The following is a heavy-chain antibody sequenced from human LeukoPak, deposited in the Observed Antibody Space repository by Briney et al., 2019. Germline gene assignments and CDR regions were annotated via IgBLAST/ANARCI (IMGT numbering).Heavy chain of an antibody. Sequence: PSETLSLTCAVSGYSISSGYYWGWIRQPPGKGLEWIGSIYHSGSTYYNPSLKSRVTISVDTSTNQFSLKLSSVTAADTAVYYCASSYDSSGYSRDYYFDYWGQGTLVTVSS. J-gene: IGHJ4*02. D-gene: IGHD3-22*01. CDR1: GYSISSGYY. CDR2: IYHSGST. CDR3: ASSYDSSGYSRDYYFDY. V-gene: IGHV4-38-2*01.